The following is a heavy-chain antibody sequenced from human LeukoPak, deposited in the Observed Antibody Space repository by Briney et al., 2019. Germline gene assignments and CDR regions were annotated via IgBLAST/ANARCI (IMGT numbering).Heavy chain of an antibody. D-gene: IGHD3-9*01. CDR1: GFTFSSYG. CDR2: ISYDGSNK. Sequence: GGSLRLSCAASGFTFSSYGMHWVRQAPGKGLEWVAVISYDGSNKYYADSVKGRFTISRDNSKNTLYLQMNSLRAEDTAVYYCAKEMGRYYDIRKAGYFDYWGQGTLVTVSS. V-gene: IGHV3-30*18. CDR3: AKEMGRYYDIRKAGYFDY. J-gene: IGHJ4*02.